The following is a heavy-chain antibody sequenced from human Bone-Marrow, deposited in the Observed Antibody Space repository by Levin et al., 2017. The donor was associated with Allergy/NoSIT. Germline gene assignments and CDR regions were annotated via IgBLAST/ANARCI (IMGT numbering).Heavy chain of an antibody. J-gene: IGHJ4*02. CDR2: ISGYTGNT. D-gene: IGHD1-26*01. V-gene: IGHV1-18*01. CDR3: ARDRGVGATSRPDY. CDR1: GYRFTSYA. Sequence: ASVKVSCKASGYRFTSYAISWVRQAPGQGLEWMGWISGYTGNTNYAQKFQGRVTVTTDTSTSTAYLELRSLRSDDTAVYFCARDRGVGATSRPDYWGQGTLLTVSS.